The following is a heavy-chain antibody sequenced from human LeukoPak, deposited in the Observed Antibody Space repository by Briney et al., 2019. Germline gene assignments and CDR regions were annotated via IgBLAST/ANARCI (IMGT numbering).Heavy chain of an antibody. J-gene: IGHJ4*02. CDR3: ARDFKGRGYCSGGSCSTTDY. CDR2: SSSSGSTI. D-gene: IGHD2-15*01. Sequence: GGSLRLSCAASGFTFSDYYMSWIRQAPGKGLEWVSYSSSSGSTIYYADSVKGRFTISRDNAKNSLYLQMNSLRAEDTAVYYCARDFKGRGYCSGGSCSTTDYWGQGTLVTVSS. V-gene: IGHV3-11*01. CDR1: GFTFSDYY.